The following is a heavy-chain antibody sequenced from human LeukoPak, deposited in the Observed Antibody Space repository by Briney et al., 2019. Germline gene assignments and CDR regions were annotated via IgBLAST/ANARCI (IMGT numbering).Heavy chain of an antibody. CDR2: ISTSSSYI. CDR1: GFTFSSNS. Sequence: GGSLRLSCAASGFTFSSNSMNWVRQAPGEGLEWVSSISTSSSYIYYADSVKGRFTISRDNARHSPYLQMNSLRAEDTAVYYCARGLDVVSATNDAFDIWGQGTMVIVSS. J-gene: IGHJ3*02. D-gene: IGHD2-15*01. V-gene: IGHV3-21*01. CDR3: ARGLDVVSATNDAFDI.